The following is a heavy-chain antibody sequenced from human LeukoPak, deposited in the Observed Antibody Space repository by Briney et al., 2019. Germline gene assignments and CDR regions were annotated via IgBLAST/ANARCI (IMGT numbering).Heavy chain of an antibody. CDR1: QFSISGGDS. V-gene: IGHV4-38-2*02. Sequence: PSETLSLTCTVSQFSISGGDSWGWIRQPPGKGMQWLATMHHGGNTFYNPSLESRVSRSMDTSKNQFSLNLNSVTAADTAVYYCAREGYSTYYYYMDVWGKGTTVTVSS. CDR3: AREGYSTYYYYMDV. J-gene: IGHJ6*03. D-gene: IGHD4-11*01. CDR2: MHHGGNT.